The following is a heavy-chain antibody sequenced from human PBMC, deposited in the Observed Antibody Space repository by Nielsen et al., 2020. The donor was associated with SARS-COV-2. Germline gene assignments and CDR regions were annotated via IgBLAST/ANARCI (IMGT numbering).Heavy chain of an antibody. J-gene: IGHJ6*03. CDR1: GFTFSSYG. CDR2: ISYDGSNK. CDR3: ARNRSYGDFHYYYYMDV. D-gene: IGHD4-17*01. V-gene: IGHV3-33*05. Sequence: GGSLRLSCAASGFTFSSYGMHWVRQAPGKGLEWVAVISYDGSNKYYADSVKGRFTISRDNAKNSLYLQMNSLRAEDTAVYYCARNRSYGDFHYYYYMDVWGKGTTVTVSS.